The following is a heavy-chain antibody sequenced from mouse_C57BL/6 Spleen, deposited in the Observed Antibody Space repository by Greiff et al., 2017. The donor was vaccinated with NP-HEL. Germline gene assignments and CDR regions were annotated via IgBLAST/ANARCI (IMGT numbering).Heavy chain of an antibody. CDR1: GYTFTSYG. CDR3: AREGATVVATDAMDY. V-gene: IGHV1-81*01. Sequence: VMLVESGAELARPGASVKLSCKASGYTFTSYGISWVKQRTGQGLEWIGEIYPRSGNTYYNEKFKGKATLTADKSSSTAYMELRSLTSEDSAVYFCAREGATVVATDAMDYWGQGTSVTVSS. J-gene: IGHJ4*01. D-gene: IGHD1-1*01. CDR2: IYPRSGNT.